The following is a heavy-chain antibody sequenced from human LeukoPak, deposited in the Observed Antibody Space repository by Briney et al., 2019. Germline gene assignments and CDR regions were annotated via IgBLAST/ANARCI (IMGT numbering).Heavy chain of an antibody. D-gene: IGHD4-23*01. CDR1: GGTFSSYA. Sequence: GASVKVSCKASGGTFSSYAISWVRQAPGQGLEWMGRIIPILGTANYAQKFQGRVTITADESTSTAYMELSSLRSEDTAVYYCARSALSSSVVPNWFDPWGQGTLVTVSS. V-gene: IGHV1-69*11. CDR2: IIPILGTA. CDR3: ARSALSSSVVPNWFDP. J-gene: IGHJ5*02.